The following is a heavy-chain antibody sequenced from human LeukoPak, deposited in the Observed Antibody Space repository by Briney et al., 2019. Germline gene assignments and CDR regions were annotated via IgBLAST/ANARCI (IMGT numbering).Heavy chain of an antibody. V-gene: IGHV4-59*01. CDR3: ARDPLTYYDFWSGPQSPI. D-gene: IGHD3-3*01. J-gene: IGHJ3*02. Sequence: PSETLSLTCTVSGGSISSYYWSWIRQPPGKGLEWIGYIYYSGSTNYNPSLKSRVTISVDTSKNQFSLKLTSVTAADTAVYYCARDPLTYYDFWSGPQSPIWGQGTMVTVSS. CDR2: IYYSGST. CDR1: GGSISSYY.